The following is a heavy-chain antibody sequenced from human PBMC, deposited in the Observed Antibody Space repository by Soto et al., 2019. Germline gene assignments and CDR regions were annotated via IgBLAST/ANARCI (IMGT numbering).Heavy chain of an antibody. D-gene: IGHD2-2*02. V-gene: IGHV3-30*18. J-gene: IGHJ4*02. Sequence: GGSLRPSCAASGFTFSSYGMHWVRQAPGKGLEWVAVISYDGSNKYYADSVKGRFTISRDNSKNTLYLQMNSLRAEDTAVYYCAKDRQFRGVVVPAAILDYWGQGTLVTVSS. CDR2: ISYDGSNK. CDR1: GFTFSSYG. CDR3: AKDRQFRGVVVPAAILDY.